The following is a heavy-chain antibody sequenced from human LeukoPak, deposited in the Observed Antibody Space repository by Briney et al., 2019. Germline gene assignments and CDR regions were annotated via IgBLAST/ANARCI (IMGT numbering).Heavy chain of an antibody. CDR1: GYSISSGYY. CDR3: ARPKYGDAAYFAL. Sequence: SETLSLTCAVSGYSISSGYYWGWIRQPPGKGLEWIGSIYHSGNTYYNPSLKSRVTISVDTSKNQFFLKVTSVTSADAAVYYCARPKYGDAAYFALWGRGALVTVSS. CDR2: IYHSGNT. D-gene: IGHD4-17*01. V-gene: IGHV4-38-2*01. J-gene: IGHJ2*01.